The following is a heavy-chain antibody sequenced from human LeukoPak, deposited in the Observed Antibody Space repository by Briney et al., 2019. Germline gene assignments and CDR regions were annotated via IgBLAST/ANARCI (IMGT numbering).Heavy chain of an antibody. CDR3: ATGYSYGSYYFDY. V-gene: IGHV1-24*01. Sequence: GASVKVSCKVSGYTLAELSMHWVRQAPGKGLEWMGGFDPEDGETIYAQKFQGRVTMTEDTSTDTAYMELSSLRSEDTAVYYCATGYSYGSYYFDYWGQGTLVTVSS. J-gene: IGHJ4*02. CDR1: GYTLAELS. D-gene: IGHD5-18*01. CDR2: FDPEDGET.